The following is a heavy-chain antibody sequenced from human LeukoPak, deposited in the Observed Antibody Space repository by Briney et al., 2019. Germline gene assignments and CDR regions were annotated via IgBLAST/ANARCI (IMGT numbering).Heavy chain of an antibody. CDR3: ARVRTITIFGVVRPLDY. CDR1: GGSFSGYY. V-gene: IGHV4-34*01. CDR2: INHSGST. J-gene: IGHJ4*02. D-gene: IGHD3-3*01. Sequence: PSETLSLTCAVYGGSFSGYYWSWIRQPPGKGLEWIGEINHSGSTNYNPSLKSRVTISVDTSKNQFSLKLSSVTAADTAVYYCARVRTITIFGVVRPLDYWGQGTLVTVSS.